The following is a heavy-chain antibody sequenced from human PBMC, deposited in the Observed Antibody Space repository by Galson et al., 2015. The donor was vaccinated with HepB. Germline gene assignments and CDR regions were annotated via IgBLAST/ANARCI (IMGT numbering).Heavy chain of an antibody. CDR3: ARDYGSGNRPSYYYYYYMDV. Sequence: SVKVSCKASGYTFTGYYMHWVRQAPGQGLEWMGRISAYNGNTNYAQKLQGRVTMTTDTSTSTAYMELRSLRSDDTAVYYCARDYGSGNRPSYYYYYYMDVWGKGTTVTVSS. V-gene: IGHV1-18*04. D-gene: IGHD3-10*01. J-gene: IGHJ6*03. CDR1: GYTFTGYY. CDR2: ISAYNGNT.